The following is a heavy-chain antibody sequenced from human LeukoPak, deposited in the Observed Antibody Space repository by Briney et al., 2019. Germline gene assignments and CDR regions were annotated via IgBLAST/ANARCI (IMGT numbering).Heavy chain of an antibody. CDR1: GGSISTYY. CDR2: IYYSGST. V-gene: IGHV4-59*12. J-gene: IGHJ4*02. D-gene: IGHD3-22*01. CDR3: ARSPDHYYDSSGSVDY. Sequence: SETLSLTCTVSGGSISTYYWSWIRQPPGKGLEWIGYIYYSGSTSYNPSLKSRVTISVDTSKNQFSLKLSSVTAADTAVYYCARSPDHYYDSSGSVDYWGQGTLVTVSS.